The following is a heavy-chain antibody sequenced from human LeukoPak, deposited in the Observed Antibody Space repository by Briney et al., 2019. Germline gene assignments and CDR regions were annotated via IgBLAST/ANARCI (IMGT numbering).Heavy chain of an antibody. Sequence: GGSLRLSCAASGFTFSNYAMSWVRQAPGKGLEWVSGISGSGGGTYYADSVKGRFTISRDNSKNTLSLQMNSLRAEDTAVYYCAKDPGPFCSAGTCYLDYWGQGTLVTVSS. V-gene: IGHV3-23*01. CDR2: ISGSGGGT. D-gene: IGHD2-15*01. CDR3: AKDPGPFCSAGTCYLDY. J-gene: IGHJ4*02. CDR1: GFTFSNYA.